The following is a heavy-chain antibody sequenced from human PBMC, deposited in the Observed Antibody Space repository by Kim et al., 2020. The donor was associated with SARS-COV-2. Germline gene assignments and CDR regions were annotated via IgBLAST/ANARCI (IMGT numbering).Heavy chain of an antibody. CDR3: AKDINAGYSSGWYNY. J-gene: IGHJ4*02. Sequence: GGSLRLSCAASGFTFDDYAMHWVRQAPGKGLEWVSGISWNSGSIGYADSVKGRFTISRDNAKNSLYLQMNSLRAEDTALYYCAKDINAGYSSGWYNYWGQGTLVTVSS. D-gene: IGHD6-19*01. V-gene: IGHV3-9*01. CDR2: ISWNSGSI. CDR1: GFTFDDYA.